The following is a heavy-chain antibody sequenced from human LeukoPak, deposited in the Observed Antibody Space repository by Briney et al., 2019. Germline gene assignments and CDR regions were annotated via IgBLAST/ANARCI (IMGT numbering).Heavy chain of an antibody. Sequence: GGSLRLSCAVSGFTFSTFWMSWVRQAPGKGLEWVSYISSSGSTIFYADSFKGRFTISRDNAQNSLYLQMNSLRAEDTAVYYCARVLWNGDYPRFDYWGQGTLVTVSS. J-gene: IGHJ4*02. CDR1: GFTFSTFW. D-gene: IGHD4-17*01. CDR2: ISSSGSTI. CDR3: ARVLWNGDYPRFDY. V-gene: IGHV3-48*04.